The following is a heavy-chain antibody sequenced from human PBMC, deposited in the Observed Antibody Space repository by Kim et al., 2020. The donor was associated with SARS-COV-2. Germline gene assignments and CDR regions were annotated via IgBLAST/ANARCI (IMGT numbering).Heavy chain of an antibody. D-gene: IGHD3-16*01. CDR3: ARKGGDWFDP. V-gene: IGHV4-59*13. Sequence: SETLSLTCSVSGGSISSYYCSWIRQPPGKGLEWIGQINYSGSANYNPSLKSRVTISVDTSRNQFSLRLTSVTAADTAVYYCARKGGDWFDPWGQGTLVTVSS. CDR1: GGSISSYY. CDR2: INYSGSA. J-gene: IGHJ5*02.